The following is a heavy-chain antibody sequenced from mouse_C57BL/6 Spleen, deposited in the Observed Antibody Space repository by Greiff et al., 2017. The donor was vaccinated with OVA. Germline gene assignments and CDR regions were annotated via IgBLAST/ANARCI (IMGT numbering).Heavy chain of an antibody. V-gene: IGHV1-80*01. Sequence: QVHVKQSGAELVKPGASVKISCKASGYAFSSYWMNWVKQRPGKGLEWIGQIYPGDGDTNYNGKFKGKATLTADKSSSTAYMQLSSLTSEDSAVYFCARVTTVVAPYAMDYWGQGTSVTVSS. J-gene: IGHJ4*01. CDR3: ARVTTVVAPYAMDY. CDR2: IYPGDGDT. CDR1: GYAFSSYW. D-gene: IGHD1-1*01.